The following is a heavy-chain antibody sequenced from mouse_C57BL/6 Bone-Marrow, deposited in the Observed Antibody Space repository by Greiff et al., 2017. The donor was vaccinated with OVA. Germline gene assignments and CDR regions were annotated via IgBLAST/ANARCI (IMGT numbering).Heavy chain of an antibody. Sequence: VQLQQSGPELVKPGASVKISCKASGYSFTSYYIHWVKQRPGQGLEWIGWIYPGSGNTKYNEKFKGKATLTADTSSSTAYMQLSSLTSEDSAVYYCARGRYDYGYYFDYWGQGTTLTVSS. D-gene: IGHD2-4*01. CDR3: ARGRYDYGYYFDY. CDR2: IYPGSGNT. CDR1: GYSFTSYY. V-gene: IGHV1-66*01. J-gene: IGHJ2*01.